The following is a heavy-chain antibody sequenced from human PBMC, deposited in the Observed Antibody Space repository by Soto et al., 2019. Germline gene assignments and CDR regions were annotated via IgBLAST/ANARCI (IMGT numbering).Heavy chain of an antibody. CDR1: GGSIRSSTYY. V-gene: IGHV4-39*01. CDR2: ISYSGRT. CDR3: ARQGGDSFGYYFGY. J-gene: IGHJ4*02. D-gene: IGHD2-21*02. Sequence: PSETLSLTCTVSGGSIRSSTYYWGWNRQPPGKGLEWIGSISYSGRTYFSPSLKSRGTISIDMSKTQFSLKLSSVSAADTAVYFCARQGGDSFGYYFGYWGQGALVTVSS.